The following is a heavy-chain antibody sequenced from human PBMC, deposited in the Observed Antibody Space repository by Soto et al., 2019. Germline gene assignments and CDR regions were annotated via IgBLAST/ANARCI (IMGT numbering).Heavy chain of an antibody. CDR2: ISGSGDVI. CDR3: AKAIRFLDMALDN. J-gene: IGHJ4*02. CDR1: GFTFSSYA. Sequence: EVHLLESGGNLVQPGGSLRLSCAASGFTFSSYAMSWVRQAPGKGPEWVSSISGSGDVIHYADSVKGRFTISRDNSKNTLWLQMNSLRAEDTAVYYCAKAIRFLDMALDNWGQGVLVTVSS. D-gene: IGHD3-9*01. V-gene: IGHV3-23*01.